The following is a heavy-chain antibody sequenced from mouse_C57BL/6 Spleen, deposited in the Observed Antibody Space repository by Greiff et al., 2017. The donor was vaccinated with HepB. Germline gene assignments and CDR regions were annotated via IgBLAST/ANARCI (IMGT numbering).Heavy chain of an antibody. D-gene: IGHD3-2*02. J-gene: IGHJ4*01. CDR3: TTTAQGFYAMDY. Sequence: EVQLQQSGAELVRPGASVKLSCTASGFNIKDDYMHWVKQRPEQGLEWIGWIDPENGDTEYASKFQGKATITADPSSNTAYLQPSSLTSEDTAVYYCTTTAQGFYAMDYWGQGTSVTVSS. CDR1: GFNIKDDY. CDR2: IDPENGDT. V-gene: IGHV14-4*01.